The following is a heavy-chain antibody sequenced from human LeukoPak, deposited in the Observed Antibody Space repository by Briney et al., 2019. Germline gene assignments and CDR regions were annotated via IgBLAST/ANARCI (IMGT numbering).Heavy chain of an antibody. V-gene: IGHV4-59*08. CDR2: IYYSGTT. Sequence: SETLSLTCTVSGGSISSYYWSWIRLPPGEGLEWSGYIYYSGTTNYNPSLKSRVTISIDTSKNQFSLKLSSVTAADTAVYYCARQSGGSYYYYGMDVWGQGTTVTVSS. CDR3: ARQSGGSYYYYGMDV. D-gene: IGHD3-10*01. CDR1: GGSISSYY. J-gene: IGHJ6*02.